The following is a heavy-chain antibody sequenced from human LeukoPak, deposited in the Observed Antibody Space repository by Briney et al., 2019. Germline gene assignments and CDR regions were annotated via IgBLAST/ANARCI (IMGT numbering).Heavy chain of an antibody. CDR3: ARPSRYSSSSGFGY. Sequence: SETLSLTCAVYGGSFSGYYWSWIRQPPGKGLEWIGEINHSGSTNYNPPLKSRVTISVDTSKNQFSLKLSSVTAADTAVYYCARPSRYSSSSGFGYWGQGTLVTVSS. D-gene: IGHD6-6*01. J-gene: IGHJ4*02. CDR2: INHSGST. V-gene: IGHV4-34*01. CDR1: GGSFSGYY.